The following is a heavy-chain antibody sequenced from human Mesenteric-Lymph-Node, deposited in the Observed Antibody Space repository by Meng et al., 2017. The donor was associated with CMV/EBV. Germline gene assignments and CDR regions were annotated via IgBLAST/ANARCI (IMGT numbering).Heavy chain of an antibody. CDR1: GFTSSNFA. D-gene: IGHD3-9*01. J-gene: IGHJ5*02. Sequence: GESLKISCAASGFTSSNFAMSWVRQAPGKGLEWVSVIRGGGSSTEYADSVRGRFTTSRDNSRNTLYLQMNSLRAEDTAFYYCAKSTPDHFDWLFGPWGQGTLVTVSS. V-gene: IGHV3-23*01. CDR2: IRGGGSST. CDR3: AKSTPDHFDWLFGP.